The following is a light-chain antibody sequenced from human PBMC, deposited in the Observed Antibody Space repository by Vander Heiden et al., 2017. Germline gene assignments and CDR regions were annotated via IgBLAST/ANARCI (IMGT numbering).Light chain of an antibody. CDR3: SSYAGSNNLGV. V-gene: IGLV2-8*01. Sequence: QSALTQPPSASGSPGQSVTISCTGTSSGVGGYNYVSWYQQHPGKAPKLMIYEGSKRPSGVPDRFSGSKSGNTASLTVSGLQAEDEADYYCSSYAGSNNLGVFGGGTKLTVL. J-gene: IGLJ3*02. CDR2: EGS. CDR1: SSGVGGYNY.